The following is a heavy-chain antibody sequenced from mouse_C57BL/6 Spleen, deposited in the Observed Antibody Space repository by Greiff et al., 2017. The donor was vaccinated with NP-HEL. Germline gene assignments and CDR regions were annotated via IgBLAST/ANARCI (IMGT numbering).Heavy chain of an antibody. D-gene: IGHD2-4*01. V-gene: IGHV3-6*01. J-gene: IGHJ2*01. CDR2: ISYDGSN. Sequence: EVQLQESGPGLVKPSQSLSLTCSVTGYSITSGYYWNWIRQFPGNKLEWMGYISYDGSNNYNPSLKNRISITRDTSKNQVFLKLKSVTTEDTATYYCARDRDYGYFDYWGQGTTLTVSS. CDR1: GYSITSGYY. CDR3: ARDRDYGYFDY.